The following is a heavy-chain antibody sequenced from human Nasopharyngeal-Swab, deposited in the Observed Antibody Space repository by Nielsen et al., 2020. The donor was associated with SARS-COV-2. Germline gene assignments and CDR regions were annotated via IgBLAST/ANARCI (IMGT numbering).Heavy chain of an antibody. D-gene: IGHD2/OR15-2a*01. J-gene: IGHJ6*03. CDR2: IDPIDSHT. CDR3: ARQGTFMDV. V-gene: IGHV5-10-1*01. Sequence: WIRQPPGKGLEWMGRIDPIDSHTNYRPSFEGHVTMSVDKYGSTAYLQWSSLKASDTAIYYCARQGTFMDVWGTGTTVTVSS.